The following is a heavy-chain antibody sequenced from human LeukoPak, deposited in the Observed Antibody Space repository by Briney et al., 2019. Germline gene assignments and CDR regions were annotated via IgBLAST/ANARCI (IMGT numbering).Heavy chain of an antibody. J-gene: IGHJ4*02. CDR1: GGSLSGYY. CDR2: IYYSGST. V-gene: IGHV4-59*01. CDR3: ARDRDN. Sequence: SETLSLTCVVYGGSLSGYYWSWIRQPPGKGLEWIGYIYYSGSTNYNPSLKSRVTISVDTSKNQFSLKLSSVTAADTAVYYCARDRDNWGQGTLVTVSS.